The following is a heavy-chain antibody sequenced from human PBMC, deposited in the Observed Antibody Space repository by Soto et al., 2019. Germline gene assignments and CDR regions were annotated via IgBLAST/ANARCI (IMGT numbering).Heavy chain of an antibody. J-gene: IGHJ6*02. Sequence: GASVKVSCTASGYTFTTYHIHWVLQAPGQGLEWMGIINPNGGSTNYVQKFQGRVTMTSDTSTSTVYMELSSLRSEDTAVYYCAREGPYYYDSSGSLDVWGQGTTVTVSS. CDR1: GYTFTTYH. CDR2: INPNGGST. V-gene: IGHV1-46*01. CDR3: AREGPYYYDSSGSLDV. D-gene: IGHD3-22*01.